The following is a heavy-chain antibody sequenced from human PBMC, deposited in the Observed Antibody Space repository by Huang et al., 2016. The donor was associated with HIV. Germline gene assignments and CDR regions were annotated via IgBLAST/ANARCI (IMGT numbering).Heavy chain of an antibody. CDR3: ASPNTSSTNWWLLDS. CDR1: GNTFSSNG. CDR2: SSSENGDT. D-gene: IGHD2-8*01. Sequence: QVQLVQSGTEVKKPGASVKVSCKASGNTFSSNGVSWVRQAPGQGLEWMGGSSSENGDTNEAAKVQGRVTMTTDTSTSTADLEGRSLRSDDTAVYYCASPNTSSTNWWLLDSWGQGTLVTVSS. V-gene: IGHV1-18*04. J-gene: IGHJ5*01.